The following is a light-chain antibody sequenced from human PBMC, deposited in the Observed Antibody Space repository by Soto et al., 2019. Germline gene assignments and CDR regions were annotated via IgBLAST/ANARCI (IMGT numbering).Light chain of an antibody. Sequence: ETVLTQSPGTLPLSLGDRATLSCRASQSVTSNYIAWYQQKPGQAPRLLTFGASIRDTAIPDRFSGSGSGTDFTLTISRLEPEDFAVYHCQQYGISPTTFGQGTKVDIK. V-gene: IGKV3-20*01. CDR2: GAS. CDR3: QQYGISPTT. CDR1: QSVTSNY. J-gene: IGKJ1*01.